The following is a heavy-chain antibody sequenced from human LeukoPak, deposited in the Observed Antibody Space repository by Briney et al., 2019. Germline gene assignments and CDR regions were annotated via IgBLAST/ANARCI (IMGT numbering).Heavy chain of an antibody. CDR1: GGSISSYY. D-gene: IGHD3-3*01. J-gene: IGHJ4*02. CDR2: THYSEST. CDR3: AREGGFYRPLDY. Sequence: KPSETLSLTCTVSGGSISSYYWSWIRQPPGKGLEWIGYTHYSESTNYNPSLKSRVTISVDTSKSQFSLKLTSVTAADTAVYYCAREGGFYRPLDYSGQGTLVTVSS. V-gene: IGHV4-59*12.